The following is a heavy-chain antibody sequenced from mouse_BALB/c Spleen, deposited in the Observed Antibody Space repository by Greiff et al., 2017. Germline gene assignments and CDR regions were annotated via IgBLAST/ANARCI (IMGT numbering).Heavy chain of an antibody. CDR3: ARYGNSVYFDY. J-gene: IGHJ2*01. CDR2: ISSGGGNT. CDR1: GFTFSSYT. V-gene: IGHV5-9*03. Sequence: EVQRVESGGGLVKPGGSLKLSCAASGFTFSSYTMSWVRQTPEKRLEWVATISSGGGNTYYPDSVKGRFTISRDNAKNNLYLQMSSLRSEDTALYYCARYGNSVYFDYWGQGTTLTVSS. D-gene: IGHD2-1*01.